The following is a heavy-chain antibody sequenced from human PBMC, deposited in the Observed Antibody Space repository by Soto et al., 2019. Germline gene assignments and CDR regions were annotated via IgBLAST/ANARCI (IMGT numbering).Heavy chain of an antibody. V-gene: IGHV4-39*01. CDR1: GGSISSSSYY. Sequence: QLQLQESGPGLVKPSETLSLTCTVSGGSISSSSYYWGWIRQPPGKGLEWIGSIYYSGSTYYNPSLKSRVTISVDTSKSQFSLKLSSVTAADTAVYYCAGYCSSTSCRRDWFDPWGQGTLVTVSS. J-gene: IGHJ5*02. CDR3: AGYCSSTSCRRDWFDP. D-gene: IGHD2-2*01. CDR2: IYYSGST.